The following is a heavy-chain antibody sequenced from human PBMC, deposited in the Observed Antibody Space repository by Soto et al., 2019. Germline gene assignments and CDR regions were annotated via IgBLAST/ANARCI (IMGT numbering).Heavy chain of an antibody. V-gene: IGHV1-69*01. J-gene: IGHJ4*02. D-gene: IGHD6-13*01. CDR1: GGRFTHYS. Sequence: QVQLVQSRAEVKEPGSSVKVSCKASGGRFTHYSFSWVRQAPGQGLVWMGGIIPIFNTANYAQKFEDRVTITADESTSTAYMELSGLRSDDTAVYFCARGQGQELVQGLDYWGQGNLVTVSS. CDR2: IIPIFNTA. CDR3: ARGQGQELVQGLDY.